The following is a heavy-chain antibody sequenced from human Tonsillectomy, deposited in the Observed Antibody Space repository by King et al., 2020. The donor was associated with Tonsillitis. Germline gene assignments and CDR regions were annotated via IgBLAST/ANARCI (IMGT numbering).Heavy chain of an antibody. CDR3: AKSYYDTSGYSRSVDY. V-gene: IGHV3-30*18. J-gene: IGHJ4*02. Sequence: VQRQESGGVVVQPGRSLRLSCAASGCTFSAYGMHWVREAQGKLLEGVAVLSQALSPRFYPYSVMGRFTISRDNSKNTLYLQMNSLRAEDTAVYYCAKSYYDTSGYSRSVDYWGQGTLVTVSS. CDR2: LSQALSPR. D-gene: IGHD3-22*01. CDR1: GCTFSAYG.